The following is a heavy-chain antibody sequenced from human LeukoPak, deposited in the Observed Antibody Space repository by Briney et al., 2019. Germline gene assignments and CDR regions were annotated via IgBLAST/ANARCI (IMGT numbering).Heavy chain of an antibody. CDR3: AKNHDYGGNSVDY. CDR1: GFTFSSYS. V-gene: IGHV3-48*01. Sequence: GGSLRLSCAASGFTFSSYSMNWVRQAPGKGLEWVSYISSSSSTIYYADSVKGRFTISRDNAKNSLYLQMNSLRAEDTAVYYCAKNHDYGGNSVDYWGQGTLVTVSS. D-gene: IGHD4-23*01. J-gene: IGHJ4*02. CDR2: ISSSSSTI.